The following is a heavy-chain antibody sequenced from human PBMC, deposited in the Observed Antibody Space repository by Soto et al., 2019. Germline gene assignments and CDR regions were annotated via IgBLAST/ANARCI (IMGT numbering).Heavy chain of an antibody. V-gene: IGHV3-15*01. CDR2: IKSKTDGGTT. D-gene: IGHD2-15*01. J-gene: IGHJ3*02. Sequence: EVQLVESGGGLVKPGGSLRLSCAASGFTFSNAWMSWVRQAPGKGLEWVGRIKSKTDGGTTDYAAPVKGRFTISREDSKNTLYLQMNSLKTEDTAVYYCTAGGHIVVVVAATPDAFDIWGQGTMVTVSS. CDR3: TAGGHIVVVVAATPDAFDI. CDR1: GFTFSNAW.